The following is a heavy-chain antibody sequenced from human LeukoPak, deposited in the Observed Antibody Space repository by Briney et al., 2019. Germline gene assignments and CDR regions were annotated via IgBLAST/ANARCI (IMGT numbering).Heavy chain of an antibody. D-gene: IGHD6-13*01. Sequence: GGSLRLSCAASGFTFSGYPIHWVRQAPGKGLEWVAVISYDGSNKYYADSVKGRFTISRDNSKNTLYLQMNSLRAEDTAVYYCARGRSYSSSWYYFDYWGQGTLVTVSS. CDR1: GFTFSGYP. CDR3: ARGRSYSSSWYYFDY. J-gene: IGHJ4*02. V-gene: IGHV3-30-3*01. CDR2: ISYDGSNK.